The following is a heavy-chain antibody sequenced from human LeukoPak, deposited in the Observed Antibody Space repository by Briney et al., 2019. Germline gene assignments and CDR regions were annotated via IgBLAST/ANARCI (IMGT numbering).Heavy chain of an antibody. D-gene: IGHD1-7*01. CDR1: GGSISSYY. V-gene: IGHV4-59*01. CDR2: IYYSGST. J-gene: IGHJ4*02. CDR3: ARARSNWDYYFDY. Sequence: PSETLSLTCTVSGGSISSYYWSWIRQPPGKGLEWIGYIYYSGSTNYNPSLKSRVTISVDTSKNQFSLKLSSVTAAGTAVSYCARARSNWDYYFDYWGQGTLVTVSS.